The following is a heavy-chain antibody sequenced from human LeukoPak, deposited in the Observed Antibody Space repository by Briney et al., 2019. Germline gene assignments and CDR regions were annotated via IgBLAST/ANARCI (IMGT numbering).Heavy chain of an antibody. Sequence: SETLSLTCTVSGGSINNYYWSWLRQPAGKGLEWIGRIYTRGSTNYNPSLKSRVTMSVDTSKNQFSLKLSSVTAADTAVYYCARGRYCSADICSGGDAFDIWGQGTMVSGSS. J-gene: IGHJ3*02. D-gene: IGHD2-15*01. CDR2: IYTRGST. CDR3: ARGRYCSADICSGGDAFDI. CDR1: GGSINNYY. V-gene: IGHV4-4*07.